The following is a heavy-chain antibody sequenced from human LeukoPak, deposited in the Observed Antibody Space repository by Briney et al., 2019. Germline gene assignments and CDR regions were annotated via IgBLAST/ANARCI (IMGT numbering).Heavy chain of an antibody. V-gene: IGHV1-24*01. D-gene: IGHD4-17*01. CDR2: FDPEDGET. CDR1: GYTLTELS. Sequence: ASVKVSCKVSGYTLTELSMHWLRQAPGKGLEWMGGFDPEDGETIYAQKFQGRVTMTEDTSTDTAYMELSSLRSEDTAVYYCATGVDYGPNYFDYWGQGTLVTVSS. J-gene: IGHJ4*02. CDR3: ATGVDYGPNYFDY.